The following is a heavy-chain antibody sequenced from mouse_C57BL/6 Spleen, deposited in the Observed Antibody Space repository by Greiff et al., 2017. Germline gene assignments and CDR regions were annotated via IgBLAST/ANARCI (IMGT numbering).Heavy chain of an antibody. J-gene: IGHJ2*01. V-gene: IGHV1-50*01. CDR3: ARVYGNYCDY. Sequence: QVQLQQPGAELFKPGAFVKLFCQASGHPFPRLWVQWVKQRPGQGLEWIGEIDPSDSYTNYHRKFKGKATLTVDTSSSTAYMQLSSLTSEDSAVYYCARVYGNYCDYWGQGTTLTVSS. D-gene: IGHD2-1*01. CDR2: IDPSDSYT. CDR1: GHPFPRLW.